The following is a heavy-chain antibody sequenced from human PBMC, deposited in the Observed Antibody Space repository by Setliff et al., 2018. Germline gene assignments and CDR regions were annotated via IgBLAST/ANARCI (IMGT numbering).Heavy chain of an antibody. Sequence: GGSLRLSCAASGFTFSDHYMDWVRQAPGKGLEWVGRSRDKASGFTTEYAARGTFTISSDDAESAVFLQMDSLKTEDTAVYYCFTDWLDGGTPGGYWGQGTLVTVSS. CDR3: FTDWLDGGTPGGY. CDR2: SRDKASGFTT. D-gene: IGHD1-1*01. CDR1: GFTFSDHY. V-gene: IGHV3-72*01. J-gene: IGHJ4*02.